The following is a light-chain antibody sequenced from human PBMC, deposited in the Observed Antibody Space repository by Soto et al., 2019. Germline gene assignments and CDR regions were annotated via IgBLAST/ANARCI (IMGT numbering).Light chain of an antibody. V-gene: IGLV2-18*02. CDR2: EVS. CDR3: SSYTSSSTYV. CDR1: SSDVGSSNR. J-gene: IGLJ1*01. Sequence: QSALTQPPSVSGSPGQSVTISCTGTSSDVGSSNRVSWYQQPPGTAPKLMIYEVSNRPSGVPDRFSGSKSGNTASLTISGLQAEDAADYYCSSYTSSSTYVFGTGTRVTVL.